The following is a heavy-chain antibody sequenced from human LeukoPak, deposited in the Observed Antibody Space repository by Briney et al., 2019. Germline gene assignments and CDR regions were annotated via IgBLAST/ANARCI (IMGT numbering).Heavy chain of an antibody. CDR1: GGSFSGYY. CDR3: QSRYLEWLLEY. CDR2: INHSGST. D-gene: IGHD3-3*01. J-gene: IGHJ4*02. Sequence: PSETLSLTCAVYGGSFSGYYWSWIRQPPGKGLEWIGEINHSGSTNYNPSLKSRVTISVDTCKNQFSLKPSSVTAADTAVYYCQSRYLEWLLEYWGQGTLVTVSS. V-gene: IGHV4-34*01.